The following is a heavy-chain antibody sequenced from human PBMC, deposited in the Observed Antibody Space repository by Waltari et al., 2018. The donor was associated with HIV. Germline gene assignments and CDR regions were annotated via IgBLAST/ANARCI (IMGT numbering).Heavy chain of an antibody. D-gene: IGHD6-6*01. CDR2: IYPDDADT. Sequence: EVQLEQSGAEVKQPGEALKISCRAYGYTCTNYWIAWVRQTPGKGLEWMGIIYPDDADTRQSPSFEGHVSISADKSTTTAYLQWTSLRASDSGVYYCARHSIGRSWFDPWGQGTLVTVSS. CDR3: ARHSIGRSWFDP. V-gene: IGHV5-51*01. J-gene: IGHJ5*02. CDR1: GYTCTNYW.